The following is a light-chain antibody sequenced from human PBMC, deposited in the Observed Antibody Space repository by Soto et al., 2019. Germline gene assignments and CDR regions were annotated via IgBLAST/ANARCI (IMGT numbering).Light chain of an antibody. CDR2: WAS. CDR3: QQYYSTPQT. CDR1: RISLYSSNNKNY. V-gene: IGKV4-1*01. Sequence: VMTQCAQSAGLSLGKTETLHCKYSRISLYSSNNKNYLAWYQQKPGQPPKLLIYWASTRESGVPDRFSGSGSGTDFTLTISSLQAEDVAVYCCQQYYSTPQTFGPRTKVDIK. J-gene: IGKJ1*01.